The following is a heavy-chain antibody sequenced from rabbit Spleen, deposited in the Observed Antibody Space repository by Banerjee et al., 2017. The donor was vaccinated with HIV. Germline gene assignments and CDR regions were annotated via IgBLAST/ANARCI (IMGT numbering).Heavy chain of an antibody. J-gene: IGHJ4*01. V-gene: IGHV1S40*01. CDR1: GFSFSSSDY. CDR3: TRDDGSGHYIDGYFNL. CDR2: IYGSSSGNT. D-gene: IGHD1-1*01. Sequence: QSLEESGGDLVKPGASLTLTCTASGFSFSSSDYMCWVRQAPGKGLEWIACIYGSSSGNTGYASWAKGRFTISKTSSTTVTLQMTSLTAADTATYFCTRDDGSGHYIDGYFNLWGPGTLVTVS.